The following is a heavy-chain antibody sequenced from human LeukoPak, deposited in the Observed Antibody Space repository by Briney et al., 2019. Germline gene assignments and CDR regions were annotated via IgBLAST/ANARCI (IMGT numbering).Heavy chain of an antibody. D-gene: IGHD6-13*01. Sequence: GGSLRRSCAASGFTFSSYAMSWVRQAPGKGLEWVSAISGSGGSTYYADSVKGRFTISRDNSKNTLYLQMNSLRAEDTAVYYCAKVRGSSWYYSDWGQGTLVTVSS. J-gene: IGHJ4*02. CDR2: ISGSGGST. CDR3: AKVRGSSWYYSD. V-gene: IGHV3-23*01. CDR1: GFTFSSYA.